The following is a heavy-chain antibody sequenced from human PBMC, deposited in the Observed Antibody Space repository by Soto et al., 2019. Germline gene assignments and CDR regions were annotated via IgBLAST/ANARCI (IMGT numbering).Heavy chain of an antibody. CDR1: GFTFSTYP. CDR3: AKVGWEDY. V-gene: IGHV3-23*01. J-gene: IGHJ4*02. CDR2: ISGSGDST. Sequence: EVQLLESGGGLVQLGGSLRLSCVASGFTFSTYPMSWVRQAPGKGLEWVSAISGSGDSTNYADSVKGRFTISRDNSKNTLYLQMKSLRAEDTAVYCCAKVGWEDYWGQGTVVTVSS. D-gene: IGHD6-19*01.